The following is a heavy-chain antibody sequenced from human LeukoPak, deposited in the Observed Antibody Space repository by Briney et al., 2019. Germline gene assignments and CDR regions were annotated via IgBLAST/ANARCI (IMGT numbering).Heavy chain of an antibody. CDR3: ASNSFDYYGSGSCSVDY. D-gene: IGHD3-10*01. CDR1: GGSISSSSYY. Sequence: SETLSLTCTVSGGSISSSSYYWSWIRQPPGKGLEWIGYIYYSGSTNYNPSLKSRVTISVDTSKNQFSLKLSSVTAADTAVYYCASNSFDYYGSGSCSVDYWGQGTLVTVSS. CDR2: IYYSGST. V-gene: IGHV4-61*05. J-gene: IGHJ4*02.